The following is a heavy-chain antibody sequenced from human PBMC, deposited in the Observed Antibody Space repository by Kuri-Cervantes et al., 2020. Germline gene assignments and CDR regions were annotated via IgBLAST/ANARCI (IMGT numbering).Heavy chain of an antibody. CDR1: GGSISSSSYY. Sequence: GSLRLSCTVSGGSISSSSYYWGWVRQPPGKGLEWIGSIYYRGTTYYNPSLKGRVTISVDTSKNQFSLKLSSVTAADTAVYYCARDKGDFWTWGQGTLVTVSS. CDR3: ARDKGDFWT. V-gene: IGHV4-39*07. D-gene: IGHD3/OR15-3a*01. J-gene: IGHJ4*02. CDR2: IYYRGTT.